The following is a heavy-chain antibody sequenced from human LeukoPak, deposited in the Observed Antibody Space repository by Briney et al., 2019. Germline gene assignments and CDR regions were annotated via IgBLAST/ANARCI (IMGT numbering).Heavy chain of an antibody. D-gene: IGHD2-15*01. CDR2: INSDGSST. Sequence: GGSLRLSCAASGFTFSSYWMHWVRQAPGKGLVWVSRINSDGSSTSYADSVKGRFTISRDNSKNTLYLQMNSLRAEDTAVYYCAKAAKDGSFDYWGQGTLVTVSS. V-gene: IGHV3-74*01. J-gene: IGHJ4*02. CDR1: GFTFSSYW. CDR3: AKAAKDGSFDY.